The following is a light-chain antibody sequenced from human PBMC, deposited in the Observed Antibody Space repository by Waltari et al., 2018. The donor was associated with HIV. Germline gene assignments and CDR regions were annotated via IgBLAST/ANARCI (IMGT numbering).Light chain of an antibody. V-gene: IGKV1-39*01. Sequence: DIQMTQSPSSLSASVGDRVTITCQASQTIGNNLNWYQQRPGRAPKLLIYAASSLQNLVPSRFSGSRSGTDFTLIISSLQPEDFATYHCQQSYSAPRTFGQGTKVEIK. CDR3: QQSYSAPRT. CDR1: QTIGNN. J-gene: IGKJ1*01. CDR2: AAS.